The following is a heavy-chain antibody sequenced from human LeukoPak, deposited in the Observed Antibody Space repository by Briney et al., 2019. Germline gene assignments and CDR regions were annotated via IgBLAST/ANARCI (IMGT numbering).Heavy chain of an antibody. CDR1: GFTFSDYG. D-gene: IGHD2-2*01. V-gene: IGHV3-33*01. J-gene: IGHJ6*02. CDR3: ARDPSYCSSTSCLLPIIPTHYYYYYGMDV. CDR2: IWYDGSKK. Sequence: GRSLRLSCAASGFTFSDYGMHWVRQAPGKGLEWVAVIWYDGSKKYYADSVKGRFTISRDNSKNTLYLQMNSLRAEDTAVYYCARDPSYCSSTSCLLPIIPTHYYYYYGMDVWGQGTTVTVSS.